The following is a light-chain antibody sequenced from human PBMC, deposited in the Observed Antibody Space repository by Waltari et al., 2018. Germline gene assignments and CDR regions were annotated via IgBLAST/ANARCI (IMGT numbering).Light chain of an antibody. CDR1: SSNIGSNV. CDR2: RND. J-gene: IGLJ3*02. V-gene: IGLV1-44*01. Sequence: QSVLTQPPSASGTPGQRVTISCSGSSSNIGSNVVNWYQQVPGTTPKLLIYRNDQRAAGVSDRFAGSNAGNTATLIISRVEAGDEADYYCQVWDSNNDHWVFGGGTRLTV. CDR3: QVWDSNNDHWV.